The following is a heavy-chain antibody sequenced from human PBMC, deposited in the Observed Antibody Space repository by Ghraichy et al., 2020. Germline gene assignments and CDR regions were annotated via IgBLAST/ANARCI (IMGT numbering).Heavy chain of an antibody. CDR3: ARGEDGSPDY. Sequence: GGSLRLSCAASGFTFSRYGMHWIRQAPGKGLEWVALRSPDEKTQFYADSVRGRLTVSRDDSKSTLFLQMNNLSPADTGMYYCARGEDGSPDYWGQGTLGIVSS. D-gene: IGHD5-24*01. CDR1: GFTFSRYG. J-gene: IGHJ4*02. CDR2: RSPDEKTQ. V-gene: IGHV3-30*03.